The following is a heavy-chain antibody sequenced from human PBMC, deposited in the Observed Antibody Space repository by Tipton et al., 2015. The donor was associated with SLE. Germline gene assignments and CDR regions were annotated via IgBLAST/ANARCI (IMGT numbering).Heavy chain of an antibody. J-gene: IGHJ5*02. Sequence: TLSLTCTVSGGSISSGSYYWSWIRQPAGKGLEWIGRIYTRGSTNYNPSLKSRVTISVDTSKKQFSLKLSSVTAADTAVYYCARDLEWLFGWFDPCGQGTLVTVSS. D-gene: IGHD3-3*01. V-gene: IGHV4-61*02. CDR3: ARDLEWLFGWFDP. CDR2: IYTRGST. CDR1: GGSISSGSYY.